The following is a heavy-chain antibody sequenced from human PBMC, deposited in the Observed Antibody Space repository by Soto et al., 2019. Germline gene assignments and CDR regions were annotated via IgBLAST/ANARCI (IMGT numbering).Heavy chain of an antibody. CDR3: ANAPGHYNSGYLSYFDY. D-gene: IGHD6-19*01. CDR1: GFTFSSYA. V-gene: IGHV3-23*01. CDR2: ISGSGSGT. J-gene: IGHJ4*02. Sequence: EVQLLESGGGLVQPGGSLRLSCAASGFTFSSYALSWVRQAPGKGLEWVSVISGSGSGTYYADSVKGRFTISRDNYKHKKTLQMNSLRAEDTAVYYCANAPGHYNSGYLSYFDYWGQGALVTVSS.